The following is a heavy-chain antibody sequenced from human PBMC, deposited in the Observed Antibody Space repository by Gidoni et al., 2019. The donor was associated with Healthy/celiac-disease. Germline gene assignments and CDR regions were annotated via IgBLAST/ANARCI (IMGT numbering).Heavy chain of an antibody. Sequence: QVQLQQWGAGLLKPSETLSLTCAVYGGSFSGYYWSWIRQPPGKGLEWIGEINHSGSTNYNPSLKSRVTISVDTSKNQFSLKLSSVTAADTAVYYCARGRKEFSGGYSYGYDPVLANWGQGTLVTVSS. V-gene: IGHV4-34*01. CDR2: INHSGST. CDR3: ARGRKEFSGGYSYGYDPVLAN. J-gene: IGHJ4*02. CDR1: GGSFSGYY. D-gene: IGHD5-18*01.